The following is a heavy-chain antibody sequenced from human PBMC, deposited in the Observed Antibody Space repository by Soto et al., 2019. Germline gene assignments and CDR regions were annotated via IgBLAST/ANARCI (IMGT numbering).Heavy chain of an antibody. V-gene: IGHV3-74*01. CDR1: GFPFTNCW. Sequence: PWGSLRLSFAASGFPFTNCWMNWVRQTPGKGLMWVSRISPDGSDVVYADSVEVRFTVSRDNAKNALYLQMHSLRAEDTAMYYCACWGHIVPVDASDFDXWGQGTLVTVSX. CDR2: ISPDGSDV. J-gene: IGHJ4*02. CDR3: ACWGHIVPVDASDFDX. D-gene: IGHD2-8*02.